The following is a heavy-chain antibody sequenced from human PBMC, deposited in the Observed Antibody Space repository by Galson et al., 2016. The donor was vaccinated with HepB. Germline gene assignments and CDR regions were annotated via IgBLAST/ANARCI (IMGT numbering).Heavy chain of an antibody. J-gene: IGHJ2*01. Sequence: SLRLSCAASGFTFRAYTMNWVRQAPGQGLEWLSSISSNGDFINYADSVKGRFTISRDNADNSLFLHMSSLRAEDTAIYYCARDNSHCGRTSCIPTYRYFDLRGRGTLVTVSS. CDR2: ISSNGDFI. D-gene: IGHD2-2*01. CDR3: ARDNSHCGRTSCIPTYRYFDL. V-gene: IGHV3-21*01. CDR1: GFTFRAYT.